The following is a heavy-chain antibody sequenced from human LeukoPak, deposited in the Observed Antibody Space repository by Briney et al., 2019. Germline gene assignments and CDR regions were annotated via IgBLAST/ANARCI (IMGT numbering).Heavy chain of an antibody. CDR1: GFTFSSYA. Sequence: PGGSLRLSCAASGFTFSSYAMHWVRQAPGKGLEWVAVISFDGSIEYYADSVKGRFTISRDSPKNTLYLQMNSLRAEDTAMYYCARAAAVPAFDSWGQGTLITVSS. D-gene: IGHD6-13*01. CDR3: ARAAAVPAFDS. CDR2: ISFDGSIE. V-gene: IGHV3-30*04. J-gene: IGHJ4*02.